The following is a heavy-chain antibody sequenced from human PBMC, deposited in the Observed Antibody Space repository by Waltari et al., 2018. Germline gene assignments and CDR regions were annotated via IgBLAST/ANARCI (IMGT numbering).Heavy chain of an antibody. Sequence: QVQLVESGGGVVQPGRALRLSCTASGFLFRNNSIHWVRPPPGKGLEWVAVISYDASNQYYADSVKGRFTISRDNSKDTLYLQVNSLRTEDTAIYYCARGYCATNTCFGYFDYWGQGTPVTVSS. CDR2: ISYDASNQ. CDR1: GFLFRNNS. V-gene: IGHV3-30*01. CDR3: ARGYCATNTCFGYFDY. D-gene: IGHD2-8*01. J-gene: IGHJ4*02.